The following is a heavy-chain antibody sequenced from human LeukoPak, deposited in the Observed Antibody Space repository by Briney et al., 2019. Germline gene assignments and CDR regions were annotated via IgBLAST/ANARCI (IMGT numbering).Heavy chain of an antibody. V-gene: IGHV4-59*01. J-gene: IGHJ4*02. CDR3: ARAEWLSHPIDY. CDR1: GGSISSYY. D-gene: IGHD3-3*01. Sequence: SETLSLTXTVSGGSISSYYWSWIRQPPGKGLEWSGYIYYSGSTNYNPSLKSRVTISVDTSKNQFSLKLSSVTAADTAVYYCARAEWLSHPIDYWGQGTLVTVSS. CDR2: IYYSGST.